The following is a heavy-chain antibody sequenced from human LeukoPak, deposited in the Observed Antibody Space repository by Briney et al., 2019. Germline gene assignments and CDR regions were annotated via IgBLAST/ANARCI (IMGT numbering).Heavy chain of an antibody. CDR2: IWNDGSIK. D-gene: IGHD2/OR15-2a*01. Sequence: GRSLRLSCAASGFTFSSYGMHWVRQAPGKGLEWVAVIWNDGSIKYYADSVKGRFTISRDNSKNTVYLEMNSLRVEDTAVYYCTRDFYATGWYDFDYWGQGTLVTVSS. J-gene: IGHJ4*02. CDR3: TRDFYATGWYDFDY. CDR1: GFTFSSYG. V-gene: IGHV3-33*01.